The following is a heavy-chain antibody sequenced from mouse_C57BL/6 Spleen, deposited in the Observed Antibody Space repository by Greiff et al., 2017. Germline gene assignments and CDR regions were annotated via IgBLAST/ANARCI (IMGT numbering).Heavy chain of an antibody. V-gene: IGHV1-76*01. CDR1: GYTFTDYY. D-gene: IGHD2-12*01. CDR3: ARLRRDYYAMDY. Sequence: QVQLKQSGAELVRPGASVKLSCKASGYTFTDYYINWVKQRPGQGLEWIARIYPGSGNTYYNEKFKGKATLTAEKSSSTAYMQLSSLTSEDSAVYFCARLRRDYYAMDYWGQGTSVTVSS. CDR2: IYPGSGNT. J-gene: IGHJ4*01.